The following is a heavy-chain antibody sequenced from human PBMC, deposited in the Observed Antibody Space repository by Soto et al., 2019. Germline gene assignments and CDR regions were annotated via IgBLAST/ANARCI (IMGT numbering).Heavy chain of an antibody. CDR1: GGSISSYY. Sequence: TSETLSLTCTVSGGSISSYYWSWIRQPPGKGLEWIGYIYYSGSTNYNPSLKSRVTISVDTSKNQFSLKLSSVTAADTAVYYCARQGVCSSTSCYAPVDYWGQGTLVTVSS. J-gene: IGHJ4*02. CDR3: ARQGVCSSTSCYAPVDY. CDR2: IYYSGST. D-gene: IGHD2-2*01. V-gene: IGHV4-59*01.